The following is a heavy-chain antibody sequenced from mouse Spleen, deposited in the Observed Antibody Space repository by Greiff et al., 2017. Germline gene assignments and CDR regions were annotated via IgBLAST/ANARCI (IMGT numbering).Heavy chain of an antibody. J-gene: IGHJ1*03. D-gene: IGHD1-1*01. CDR2: IRSKSNNYAT. V-gene: IGHV10-1*01. CDR1: GFSFNTYA. Sequence: EVKLVESGGGLVQPKGSLKLSCAASGFSFNTYAMNWVRQAPGKGLEWVARIRSKSNNYATYYADSVKDRFTISRDDSESMLYLQMNNLKTEDTAMYYCVRQLITTVVAPGYFDVWGTGTTVTVSS. CDR3: VRQLITTVVAPGYFDV.